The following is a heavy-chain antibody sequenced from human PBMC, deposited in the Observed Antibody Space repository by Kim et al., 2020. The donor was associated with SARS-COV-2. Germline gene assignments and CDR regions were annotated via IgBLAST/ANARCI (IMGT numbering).Heavy chain of an antibody. D-gene: IGHD3-22*01. CDR3: ARAQLTITMIVVVITTSSYFDY. Sequence: SETLSLTCAVYGGSFSGYYWSWIRQPPGKGLEWIGEINHSGSTNYNPSLKSRVTISVDTSKNQFSPKLSSVTAADTAVYYCARAQLTITMIVVVITTSSYFDYWGQGTLVTVSS. V-gene: IGHV4-34*01. J-gene: IGHJ4*02. CDR2: INHSGST. CDR1: GGSFSGYY.